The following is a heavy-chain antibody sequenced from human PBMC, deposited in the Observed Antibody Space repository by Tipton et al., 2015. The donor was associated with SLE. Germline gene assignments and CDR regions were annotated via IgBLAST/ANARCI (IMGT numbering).Heavy chain of an antibody. Sequence: SLRLSCAASGFTFSSYAMHWVRQAPGKGLEYVSAISSNGGSTYYANSVKGRFSISRDNSKNTLYIQMGSLRGEDMAVYYCARQAPHYYMDVWGKGTTVTVSS. V-gene: IGHV3-64*01. J-gene: IGHJ6*03. CDR1: GFTFSSYA. CDR2: ISSNGGST. CDR3: ARQAPHYYMDV.